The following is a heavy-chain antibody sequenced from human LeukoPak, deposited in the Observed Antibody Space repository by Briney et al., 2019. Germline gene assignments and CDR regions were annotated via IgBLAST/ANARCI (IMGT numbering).Heavy chain of an antibody. J-gene: IGHJ3*02. CDR1: GYTFTSYD. CDR3: ARWPTDDILTQSNAFDI. V-gene: IGHV1-8*03. D-gene: IGHD3-9*01. Sequence: AASVKVSCKASGYTFTSYDINWVRQATGQGLEWMGWMNPNSGNTGYAQKFQGRVTITRNTSISTAYMELSSLRSEDTAVYYCARWPTDDILTQSNAFDIWGQGTMVTVSS. CDR2: MNPNSGNT.